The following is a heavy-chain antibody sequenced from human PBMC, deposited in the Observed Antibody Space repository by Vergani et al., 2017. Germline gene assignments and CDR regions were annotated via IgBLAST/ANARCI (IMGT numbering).Heavy chain of an antibody. J-gene: IGHJ4*02. D-gene: IGHD3-9*01. CDR3: ARTESFILRYFHWAL. V-gene: IGHV4-39*01. CDR2: IYHSGGA. Sequence: QLHLQESGPGLVTPSETLSLTCTVSGGSITRSSYYWGWIRQPPGKGLEWIGNIYHSGGAYYNPSLKGRVTISVDTSKNQFSLEVTSVTAADTAIYFCARTESFILRYFHWALWGQGTLVTVSS. CDR1: GGSITRSSYY.